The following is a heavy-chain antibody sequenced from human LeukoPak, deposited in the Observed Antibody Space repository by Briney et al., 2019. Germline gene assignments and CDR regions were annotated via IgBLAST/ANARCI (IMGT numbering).Heavy chain of an antibody. Sequence: SETLSLTCTVSGGSISRYYWSWIRQPPGKGLEWIGYIYYSGSTNYNPSLKSRVTMSVDTSKNQFSLRLSSVTAADTAVYYCARVGRTAYGPSYYMDVWGKGTTVTISS. CDR1: GGSISRYY. CDR3: ARVGRTAYGPSYYMDV. J-gene: IGHJ6*03. CDR2: IYYSGST. D-gene: IGHD1-1*01. V-gene: IGHV4-59*01.